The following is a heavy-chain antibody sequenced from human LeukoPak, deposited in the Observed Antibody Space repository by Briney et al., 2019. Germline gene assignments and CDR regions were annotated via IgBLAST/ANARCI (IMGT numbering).Heavy chain of an antibody. CDR1: GFTFSNYW. D-gene: IGHD3-22*01. Sequence: PGGSLRLSCAASGFTFSNYWMHWVRQAPGKGLVWVSRINSDGSSTSYADSVKGRFTIPRDNAKNTLYLQMNSLRAEDTAVYYCAAYDSSGYSGKYFQHWGQGTLVTVSS. J-gene: IGHJ1*01. V-gene: IGHV3-74*01. CDR3: AAYDSSGYSGKYFQH. CDR2: INSDGSST.